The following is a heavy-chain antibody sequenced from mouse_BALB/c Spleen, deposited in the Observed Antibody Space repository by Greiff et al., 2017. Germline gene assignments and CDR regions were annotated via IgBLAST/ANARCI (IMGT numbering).Heavy chain of an antibody. D-gene: IGHD2-1*01. CDR1: GFNIKDTY. V-gene: IGHV14-3*02. Sequence: VQLKESGAELVKPGASVKLSCTASGFNIKDTYMHWVKQRPEQGLEWIGRIDPANGNTKYDPKFQGKATITADTSSNTAYLQLSSLTSEDTAVYYCARWVTTVAYWGQGTLVTVSA. CDR2: IDPANGNT. CDR3: ARWVTTVAY. J-gene: IGHJ3*01.